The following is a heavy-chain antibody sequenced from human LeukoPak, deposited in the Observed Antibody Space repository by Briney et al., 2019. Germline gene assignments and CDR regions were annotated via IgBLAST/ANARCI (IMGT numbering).Heavy chain of an antibody. CDR1: GFTFSSYS. V-gene: IGHV3-21*01. J-gene: IGHJ4*02. D-gene: IGHD3-22*01. CDR2: ISSSSSYI. Sequence: GGSLRLSCAASGFTFSSYSMNWVRQAPGKGLEWVSSISSSSSYIYYADSVKGRFTISRDNARNSLYLQMNSLRAEDTAVYYCAIEPRDYDSRGYCREVVGYWGQGTLVTVSS. CDR3: AIEPRDYDSRGYCREVVGY.